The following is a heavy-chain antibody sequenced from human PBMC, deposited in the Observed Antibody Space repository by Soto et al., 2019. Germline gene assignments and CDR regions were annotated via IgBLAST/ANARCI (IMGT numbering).Heavy chain of an antibody. V-gene: IGHV3-21*01. CDR3: ARATGDRNGARAFDI. Sequence: GGSLRLSCAASGFTFSSYSMNWVRQAPGKGLEWVSSISSSSSYIYYADSVKGRFTISRDNAKNSLYLQMNRLRAEDTAVYYCARATGDRNGARAFDIWGQGTMVTVSS. D-gene: IGHD7-27*01. J-gene: IGHJ3*02. CDR1: GFTFSSYS. CDR2: ISSSSSYI.